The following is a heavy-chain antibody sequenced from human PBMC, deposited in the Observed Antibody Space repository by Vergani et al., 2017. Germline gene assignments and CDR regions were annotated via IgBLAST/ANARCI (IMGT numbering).Heavy chain of an antibody. J-gene: IGHJ4*02. CDR1: GITFWKFG. CDR2: ISWNSGAV. Sequence: EVDLVESGGGLAQPGGSLRLSCEASGITFWKFGMHWVRQGPGKGLEWVSGISWNSGAVDYADSVEGRFTITRDNAKKSVYLQMNSLRAEDTAMYFCARGLGDCTHIRCSPPSYWGQGTQVTVSS. CDR3: ARGLGDCTHIRCSPPSY. D-gene: IGHD2-8*01. V-gene: IGHV3-9*01.